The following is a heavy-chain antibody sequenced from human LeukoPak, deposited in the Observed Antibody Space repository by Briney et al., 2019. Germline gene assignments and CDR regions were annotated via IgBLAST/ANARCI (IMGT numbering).Heavy chain of an antibody. D-gene: IGHD3-10*01. CDR3: ARGYYYGSGTYYKT. CDR1: GGSISSGSYY. Sequence: SETLSLTCTVSGGSISSGSYYWSWIRQPAGKGLEWIGRIYTSGSTNYNPSLNSRVTISVDTSKNQFSLKLNSVTAADTAVYYCARGYYYGSGTYYKTWGQGSLLAVSS. V-gene: IGHV4-61*02. CDR2: IYTSGST. J-gene: IGHJ5*02.